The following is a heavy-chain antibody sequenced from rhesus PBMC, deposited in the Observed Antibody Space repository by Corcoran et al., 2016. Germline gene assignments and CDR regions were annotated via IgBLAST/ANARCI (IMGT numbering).Heavy chain of an antibody. Sequence: QVQLQESGPGLVKPSETLSLTCAVSGGSISASYSWRWLRQPPGKGLEWIGYIYGSGGSTYYNPSLKSRVTISTDTSKNQFSLKLSSVTAADTAVYYCARVGAALPVDYWGQGVLVTVSS. CDR1: GGSISASYS. J-gene: IGHJ4*01. D-gene: IGHD6-25*01. CDR2: IYGSGGST. V-gene: IGHV4S7*01. CDR3: ARVGAALPVDY.